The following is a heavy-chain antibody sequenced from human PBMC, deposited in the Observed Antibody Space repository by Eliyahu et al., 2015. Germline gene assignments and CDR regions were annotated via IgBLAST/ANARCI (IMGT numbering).Heavy chain of an antibody. J-gene: IGHJ4*02. Sequence: QVQLQESGPGLVKPSETLSLTCXVSGGXXSXYYWNWIRQPPGKGLEYIGYIFDSGTTIYNPSLKSRLTISVDTSKNQFSLKLSSVTAADTAIYYCARGMHYEITGYPSFDYWGQGTLVTVSS. D-gene: IGHD3-22*01. CDR3: ARGMHYEITGYPSFDY. CDR2: IFDSGTT. V-gene: IGHV4-59*01. CDR1: GGXXSXYY.